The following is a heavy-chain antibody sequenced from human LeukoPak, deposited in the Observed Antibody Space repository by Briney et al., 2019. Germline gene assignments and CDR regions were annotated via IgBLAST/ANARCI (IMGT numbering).Heavy chain of an antibody. CDR1: GYTFTSYY. Sequence: ASVKVSCKASGYTFTSYYMHWVRQAPGQGLEWMGIINPSGGSTSYAQKFQGRVTMTRDTSTSTVYMELSSLRSEDTAVYYCARGSSGTYGDSWGSDYWGQGTLVTVSS. CDR2: INPSGGST. CDR3: ARGSSGTYGDSWGSDY. J-gene: IGHJ4*02. D-gene: IGHD4-17*01. V-gene: IGHV1-46*01.